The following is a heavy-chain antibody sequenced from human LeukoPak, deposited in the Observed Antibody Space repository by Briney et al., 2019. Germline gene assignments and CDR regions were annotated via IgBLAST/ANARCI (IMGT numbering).Heavy chain of an antibody. D-gene: IGHD6-19*01. J-gene: IGHJ4*02. CDR1: IFIHNHNY. CDR2: IYSGGRP. V-gene: IGHV3-53*01. Sequence: GVPLTLSCTPSIFIHNHNYMICLRHSPEEALECVSFIYSGGRPYYGESVKGRFTISRDNSKNTLYLQMNSLRAEDTAIFYCARGSLGSGTSSDCCSLDYWGQGILVSVPS. CDR3: ARGSLGSGTSSDCCSLDY.